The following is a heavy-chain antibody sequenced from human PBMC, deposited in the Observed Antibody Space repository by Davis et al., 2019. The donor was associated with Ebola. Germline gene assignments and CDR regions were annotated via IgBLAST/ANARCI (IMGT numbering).Heavy chain of an antibody. CDR3: ARDREDIVVVVARGYYGMDV. Sequence: AASVKVSCKTSGYTFTNYGITWVRQAPGQGLEWMGWINAGNGNTKYSQKFQGRVTITRDTSASTAYMELSSLRSEDTAVYYCARDREDIVVVVARGYYGMDVWGQGTTVTVSS. D-gene: IGHD2-15*01. CDR2: INAGNGNT. CDR1: GYTFTNYG. J-gene: IGHJ6*02. V-gene: IGHV1-3*01.